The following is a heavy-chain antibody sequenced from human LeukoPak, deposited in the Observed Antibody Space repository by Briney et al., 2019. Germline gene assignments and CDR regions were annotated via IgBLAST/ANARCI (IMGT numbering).Heavy chain of an antibody. CDR2: INHSGST. CDR3: ARGSPDYDILTGYYSNWSDP. V-gene: IGHV4-34*01. Sequence: SETLSLTCAVYGGSFSGYYWSWIRQPPGKGLEWIGEINHSGSTNYNPSLKSRVTISVDTSKNQFSLKLSSVTAADTAVYYCARGSPDYDILTGYYSNWSDPWGQGTLVTVSS. J-gene: IGHJ5*02. CDR1: GGSFSGYY. D-gene: IGHD3-9*01.